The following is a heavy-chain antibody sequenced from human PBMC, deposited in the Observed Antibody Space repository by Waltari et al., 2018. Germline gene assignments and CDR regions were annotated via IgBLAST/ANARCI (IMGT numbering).Heavy chain of an antibody. CDR3: AITFLGVPGY. CDR1: GGSISSSSYY. CDR2: IYYSGST. Sequence: QLQLQESGPGLVKPSETLSLTCTVSGGSISSSSYYWGWIRQPPGKGLEWIGRIYYSGSTYYNPSLKSRVTISVDTSKNQFSLKLSSVTAADTAVYYCAITFLGVPGYWGQGTLVTVSS. V-gene: IGHV4-39*01. D-gene: IGHD3-16*01. J-gene: IGHJ4*02.